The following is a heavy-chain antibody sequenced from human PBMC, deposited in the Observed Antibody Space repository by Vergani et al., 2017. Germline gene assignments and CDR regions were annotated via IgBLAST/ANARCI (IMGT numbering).Heavy chain of an antibody. V-gene: IGHV3-33*01. CDR1: GFTFSSYG. D-gene: IGHD1-1*01. CDR2: IWYDGSNK. J-gene: IGHJ5*01. Sequence: QVQLVESEGGVVQPGRSLTLSCVASGFTFSSYGMHWVRQAPGKGLEWVAVIWYDGSNKYYGDSVKGRFTISRDNSKNTLYLQMNSLRVEDTAVYYCARWGNEKRLDSWGQGTLVIVSS. CDR3: ARWGNEKRLDS.